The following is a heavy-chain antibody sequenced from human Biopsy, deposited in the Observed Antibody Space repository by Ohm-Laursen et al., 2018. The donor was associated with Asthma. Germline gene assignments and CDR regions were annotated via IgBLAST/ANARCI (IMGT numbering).Heavy chain of an antibody. CDR2: IWYDGSNK. D-gene: IGHD6-19*01. CDR1: GFTFRSYA. CDR3: ARDREYSSGWYQPLFDY. V-gene: IGHV3-33*08. Sequence: SLRLSCAASGFTFRSYAMHWVRQAPGKGLEWGAVIWYDGSNKYYADSVKGRFTISRDNSKNTLYLQMNSLRAEDTAVYYCARDREYSSGWYQPLFDYWGQGTLVTVSS. J-gene: IGHJ4*02.